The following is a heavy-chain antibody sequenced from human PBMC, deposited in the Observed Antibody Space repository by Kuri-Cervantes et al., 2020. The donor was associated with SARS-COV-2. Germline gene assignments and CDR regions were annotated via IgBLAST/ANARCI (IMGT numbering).Heavy chain of an antibody. CDR3: ARHEWEPYYFDY. J-gene: IGHJ4*02. CDR2: IYYSGST. V-gene: IGHV4-39*01. Sequence: GSLRLSCTVSGGSISSGGYYWSWIRQHPGKGLEWIGSIYYSGSTYYNPSLKSRVTISVDTSKNQFSLKLSSVTAADTAVYYCARHEWEPYYFDYWGQGTLVTVSS. CDR1: GGSISSGGYY. D-gene: IGHD1-26*01.